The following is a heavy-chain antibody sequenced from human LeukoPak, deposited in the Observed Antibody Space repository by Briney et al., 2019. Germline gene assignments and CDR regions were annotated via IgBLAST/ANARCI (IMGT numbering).Heavy chain of an antibody. J-gene: IGHJ5*02. Sequence: PSETLSLTCAVYGGSFSGYYWSWIRQPPGKGLEWIGEINHSGSTNYNPSLKSRVTISVDTSKNQFSLKLSSVTAADTAVYYCAIAGATVVTASNWFDPWGQGTLVTVSS. D-gene: IGHD2-21*02. CDR3: AIAGATVVTASNWFDP. CDR1: GGSFSGYY. V-gene: IGHV4-34*01. CDR2: INHSGST.